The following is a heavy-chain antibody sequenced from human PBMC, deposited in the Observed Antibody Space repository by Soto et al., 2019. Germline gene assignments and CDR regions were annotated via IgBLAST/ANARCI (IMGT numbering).Heavy chain of an antibody. V-gene: IGHV2-5*01. CDR2: IYWNDDK. CDR3: AHSKSTIFGVVIIGYLDY. Sequence: QITLKESGPTLVKPTQTLTLTCTFSGFSLSTSGVGVGWIRQPPGKALEWLALIYWNDDKRYSPSLKSRLTITKDTSKNHVVLTMTNMDPVDTATYYCAHSKSTIFGVVIIGYLDYWGQGTLVTVSS. D-gene: IGHD3-3*01. CDR1: GFSLSTSGVG. J-gene: IGHJ4*02.